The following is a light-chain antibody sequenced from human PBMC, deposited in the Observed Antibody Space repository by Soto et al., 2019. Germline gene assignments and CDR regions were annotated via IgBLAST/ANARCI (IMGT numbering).Light chain of an antibody. J-gene: IGKJ4*01. CDR1: QSVSSS. Sequence: EIVLTQSPATLSLSPGERATLSCRASQSVSSSLACYQQKPGQAPRLLIYDASSRATGIPARFSGSGSGTDFTLTISSLEPEDFAVYYCQQRSNWPRLTFGGGTKVEIK. CDR2: DAS. V-gene: IGKV3-11*01. CDR3: QQRSNWPRLT.